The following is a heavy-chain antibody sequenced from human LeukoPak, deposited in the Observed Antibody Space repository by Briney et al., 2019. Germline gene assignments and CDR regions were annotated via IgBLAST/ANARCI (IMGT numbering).Heavy chain of an antibody. D-gene: IGHD3-22*01. Sequence: SVKVSCKASGGSFSSQAISWVRQAPGKGPEWMGRITPMLNIVNYVEKFQGRLTITADKSTSTAYMELRSLRLEDTAVYYCARDPRLAMISARDDQWGQGTLVTVSS. CDR3: ARDPRLAMISARDDQ. V-gene: IGHV1-69*04. J-gene: IGHJ4*02. CDR1: GGSFSSQA. CDR2: ITPMLNIV.